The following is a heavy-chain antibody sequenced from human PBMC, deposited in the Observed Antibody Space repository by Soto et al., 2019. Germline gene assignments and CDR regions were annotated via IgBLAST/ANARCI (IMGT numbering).Heavy chain of an antibody. V-gene: IGHV3-9*01. D-gene: IGHD3-10*01. CDR1: GFTFDDYA. CDR3: AKGQKIWFGEPPDY. CDR2: ISWNSGSI. J-gene: IGHJ4*02. Sequence: PGGSLRLSCAASGFTFDDYARHWVRQAPGKGLEWVSGISWNSGSIGYADSVKGRFTISRDNAKNSLYLQMNSLRAEDTALYYCAKGQKIWFGEPPDYWGQGTLVTVYS.